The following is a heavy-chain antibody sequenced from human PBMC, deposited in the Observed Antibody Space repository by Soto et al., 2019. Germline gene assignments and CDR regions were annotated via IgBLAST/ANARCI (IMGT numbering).Heavy chain of an antibody. CDR1: GGTFSSYA. Sequence: QVQLVQSGAEVKKPGSSVKVYCKASGGTFSSYAISWVRQAPGQGLEWMGGIITIFGTANYAQKFQGRVTITADKSTSTADLELSSLRSEDTAVYDCARDNPRGELLYWFDPWGQGTLVTVSS. D-gene: IGHD1-7*01. J-gene: IGHJ5*02. V-gene: IGHV1-69*06. CDR2: IITIFGTA. CDR3: ARDNPRGELLYWFDP.